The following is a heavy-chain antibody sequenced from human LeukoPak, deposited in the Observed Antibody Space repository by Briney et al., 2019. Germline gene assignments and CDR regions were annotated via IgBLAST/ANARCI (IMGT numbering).Heavy chain of an antibody. J-gene: IGHJ4*02. CDR3: ARLFGSSWYGGLGY. D-gene: IGHD6-13*01. V-gene: IGHV4-31*03. Sequence: PSETLSLTCTVSGGSISSGGYYWSWIRQHPGKGLEWIGYIYYSGSTYYNPSLKSRVTISVDTSKNQFSLKLSSVTAADTAVYYCARLFGSSWYGGLGYWGQGTLVTVSS. CDR1: GGSISSGGYY. CDR2: IYYSGST.